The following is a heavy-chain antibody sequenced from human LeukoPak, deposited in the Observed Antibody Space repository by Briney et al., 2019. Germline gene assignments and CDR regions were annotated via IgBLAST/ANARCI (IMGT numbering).Heavy chain of an antibody. V-gene: IGHV2-5*01. D-gene: IGHD1-1*01. CDR3: AHRRTVLFFDY. J-gene: IGHJ4*02. CDR2: IYWNGDK. Sequence: SGPTLVKPTQTLTLTCTFSGFSLSTSGVGVGWIRQPPGKALEWLALIYWNGDKRYSPSLKSRLTITKDTSKNQVVLTMTNMDPVDTATYYCAHRRTVLFFDYWGQGTLVTVSS. CDR1: GFSLSTSGVG.